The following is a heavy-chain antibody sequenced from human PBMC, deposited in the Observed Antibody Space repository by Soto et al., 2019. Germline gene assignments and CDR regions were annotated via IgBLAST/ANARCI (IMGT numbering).Heavy chain of an antibody. D-gene: IGHD3-22*01. CDR1: GYPLSALS. Sequence: QVQLVQSGAAVKKPGASVRVSCKISGYPLSALSVHWVRQAPEKGPEWMGGFDPENGETIYAQKFQGRVTMTDDSSADTAYMEVSGLRSDDTAVYYCATGFPYYDSHYYMDVWGKGTTVIVSS. CDR3: ATGFPYYDSHYYMDV. V-gene: IGHV1-24*01. J-gene: IGHJ6*03. CDR2: FDPENGET.